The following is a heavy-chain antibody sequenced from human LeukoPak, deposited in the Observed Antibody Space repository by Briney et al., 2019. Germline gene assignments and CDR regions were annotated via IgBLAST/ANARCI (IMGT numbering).Heavy chain of an antibody. CDR1: GYTFTDYY. V-gene: IGHV1-2*02. CDR3: ARANFLYCSSSTCLFDY. J-gene: IGHJ4*02. D-gene: IGHD2-2*01. Sequence: ASVKVSCKASGYTFTDYYMHWVRQAPGQGFEWMGWINPNDGDTDYAQKFQGRVTMTRDTSISTAHMEVSRLRSDDTAVYYCARANFLYCSSSTCLFDYWGQGTLVTVSS. CDR2: INPNDGDT.